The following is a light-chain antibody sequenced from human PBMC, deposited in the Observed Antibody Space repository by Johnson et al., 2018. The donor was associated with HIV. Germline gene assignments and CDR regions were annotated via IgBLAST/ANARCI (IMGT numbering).Light chain of an antibody. V-gene: IGLV1-51*02. CDR2: ENN. J-gene: IGLJ1*01. CDR3: GTWDNSVSPGGV. Sequence: QSVLTQPPSVSAAPGQKVTISCSGSSSNIGNNYVSWYQQLPGTAPKLLIYENNKRPSGIPDRFSGSKSGTSATLGITGLQTGDEADYYCGTWDNSVSPGGVFGTGTKVTVL. CDR1: SSNIGNNY.